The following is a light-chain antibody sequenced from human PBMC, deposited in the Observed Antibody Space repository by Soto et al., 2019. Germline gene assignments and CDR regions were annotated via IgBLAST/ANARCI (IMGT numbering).Light chain of an antibody. CDR2: GNS. V-gene: IGLV1-40*01. CDR3: QSYDSSLSGYVV. CDR1: SSNIGSDF. Sequence: QSVLTQAPSASGTPGQRVTISCSGSSSNIGSDFVSWYQQLPGTAPKLLIYGNSNRPSGVPDRFSGSKSGTSASLAITGLQAEDEADYYCQSYDSSLSGYVVFGGGTKLTVL. J-gene: IGLJ2*01.